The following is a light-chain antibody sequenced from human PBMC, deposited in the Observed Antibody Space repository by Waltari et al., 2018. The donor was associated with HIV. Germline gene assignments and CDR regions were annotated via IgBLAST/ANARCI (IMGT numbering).Light chain of an antibody. Sequence: QSVLTQPPSVSGAPGQRVTLSCTGSSSNIGAGYNVHWYQQLPGTAPKLLVDGDNNRPPGVPDRCSGSKSGTSASLAITGLQAEDEADYYCQSYDSSLSGLVFATGTKVTVL. J-gene: IGLJ1*01. CDR1: SSNIGAGYN. V-gene: IGLV1-40*01. CDR3: QSYDSSLSGLV. CDR2: GDN.